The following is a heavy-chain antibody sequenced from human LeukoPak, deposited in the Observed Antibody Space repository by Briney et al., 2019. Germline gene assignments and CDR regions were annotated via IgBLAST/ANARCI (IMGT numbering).Heavy chain of an antibody. Sequence: GGSLRLSCAASGFTFSTYSMNWVRQAPGKGLEWVSSISSSSSYIYYADSVKGRFTISRDNAKNSLYLQMNSLRAEDTAVYYRARHRASINWNDPECFDYWGQGTLVTVSS. CDR3: ARHRASINWNDPECFDY. D-gene: IGHD1-1*01. V-gene: IGHV3-21*01. CDR2: ISSSSSYI. CDR1: GFTFSTYS. J-gene: IGHJ4*02.